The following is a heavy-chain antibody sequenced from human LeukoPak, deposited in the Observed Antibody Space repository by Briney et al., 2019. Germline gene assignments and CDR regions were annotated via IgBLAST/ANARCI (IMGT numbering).Heavy chain of an antibody. V-gene: IGHV4-61*02. D-gene: IGHD6-13*01. CDR1: GGSISSGSYY. CDR2: IYASGST. CDR3: ARSYHSSSWYGNWFDP. Sequence: SQTLSLTCTVSGGSISSGSYYWSWIRQPAGKGLKWIGRIYASGSTNYNPSLKSRVTISVDTPKNQFSLKLSSVTAADTAVYYCARSYHSSSWYGNWFDPWGQGTLVTVSS. J-gene: IGHJ5*02.